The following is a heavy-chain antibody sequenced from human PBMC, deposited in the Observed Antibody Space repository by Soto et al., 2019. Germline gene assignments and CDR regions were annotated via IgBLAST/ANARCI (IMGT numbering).Heavy chain of an antibody. D-gene: IGHD6-6*01. J-gene: IGHJ6*02. Sequence: SETLSLTCTVSGGSISSSSYYWGWIRQPAGKGLEWIGSIYYSGSTYYNPSLKSRVTISVDTSKNQFSLKLSSVTAADTAVYYCASEKYSSSSLSESYGMDVWGQGTTVTVSS. V-gene: IGHV4-39*01. CDR3: ASEKYSSSSLSESYGMDV. CDR1: GGSISSSSYY. CDR2: IYYSGST.